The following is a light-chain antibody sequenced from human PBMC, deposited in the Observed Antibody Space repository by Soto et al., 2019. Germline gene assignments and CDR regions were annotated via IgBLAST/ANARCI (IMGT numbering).Light chain of an antibody. V-gene: IGLV1-47*01. CDR2: RNN. J-gene: IGLJ3*02. CDR3: AAWDYSLSGDGV. Sequence: QSVLSQPPSASGTPGQRVTVSCSGSSSNIGRNYVYWYQQVPGTAPKLLIFRNNQRPSGVPDRFSGSKSGTSASLAISGLRSEDEADYFCAAWDYSLSGDGVFGGGTKLTVL. CDR1: SSNIGRNY.